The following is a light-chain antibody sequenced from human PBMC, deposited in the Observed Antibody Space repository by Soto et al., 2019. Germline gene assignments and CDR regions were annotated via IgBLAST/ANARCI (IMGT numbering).Light chain of an antibody. Sequence: EIVMTQSPATLSVSPGERATLSCRASQSVSTNVAWYQQKPGQAPRLVIHGASTRATGIPARFSGSGSETDFTLTICRLQSEDFAVYDCQQYNNSPRTCVRGTKVEIK. CDR3: QQYNNSPRT. CDR1: QSVSTN. CDR2: GAS. V-gene: IGKV3-15*01. J-gene: IGKJ1*01.